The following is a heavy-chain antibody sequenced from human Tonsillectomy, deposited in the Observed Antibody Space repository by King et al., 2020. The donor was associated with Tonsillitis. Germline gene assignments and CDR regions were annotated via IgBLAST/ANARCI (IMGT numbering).Heavy chain of an antibody. CDR1: GYTFTGYY. D-gene: IGHD6-13*01. J-gene: IGHJ4*02. V-gene: IGHV1-2*02. Sequence: VQLVESGAEVKKPGASVKVSCKASGYTFTGYYMHWVRQAPGQGLEWMGGINPNTGGTNYAQNFQGRVTKTRDTSISTAYMELRSLRSDDTAVYYCASFGSSFSGFVYWGQGTLVTVSS. CDR2: INPNTGGT. CDR3: ASFGSSFSGFVY.